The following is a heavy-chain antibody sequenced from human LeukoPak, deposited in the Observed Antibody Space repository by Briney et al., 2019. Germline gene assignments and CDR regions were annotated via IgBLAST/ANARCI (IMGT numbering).Heavy chain of an antibody. Sequence: GGSLRLSCAASGFRFSDYWMTWVRQAPGKGLECVANIKTDGSAKYYPDSVKGRFTVSRDNAKNSLYLQMNNMRVEDTAIYYCTEDLNHNSSGWGQGTLVTVSS. CDR2: IKTDGSAK. CDR1: GFRFSDYW. V-gene: IGHV3-7*01. CDR3: TEDLNHNSSG. J-gene: IGHJ4*02. D-gene: IGHD3-22*01.